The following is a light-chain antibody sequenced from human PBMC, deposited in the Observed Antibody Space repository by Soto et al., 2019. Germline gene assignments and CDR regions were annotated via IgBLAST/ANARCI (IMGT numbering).Light chain of an antibody. J-gene: IGLJ2*01. CDR3: GTWASSLSVVV. CDR1: SCNVGDNY. V-gene: IGLV1-51*01. CDR2: DNN. Sequence: QSVLTQPPSVSAAPGQKVTISCSGSSCNVGDNYVSWYQQLPGTAPKLLIYDNNKRPSGIPNRFSGSKSGKSATLGITGLQAGDEADYYCGTWASSLSVVVFGGGTQLTVL.